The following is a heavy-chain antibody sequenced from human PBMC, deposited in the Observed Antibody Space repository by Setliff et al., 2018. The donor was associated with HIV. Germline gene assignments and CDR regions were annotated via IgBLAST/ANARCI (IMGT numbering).Heavy chain of an antibody. CDR3: ARGHYSSSSG. D-gene: IGHD6-6*01. CDR1: GFTVSNNY. Sequence: GGSLRLSCEVSGFTVSNNYMTWVRQAPGKGLEWVSTVYGDGRTFYADSVKGRFTVSRDNAKNSLYLQMNSLRAEDTAVYYCARGHYSSSSGWGQGALVTVSS. CDR2: VYGDGRT. J-gene: IGHJ4*02. V-gene: IGHV3-53*01.